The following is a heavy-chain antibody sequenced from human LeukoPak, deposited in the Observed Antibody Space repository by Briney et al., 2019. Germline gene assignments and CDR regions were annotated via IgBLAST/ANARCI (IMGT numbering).Heavy chain of an antibody. Sequence: PGESLKISCKGSGYSFTSYWIGWVRQMPGKGLEWMGIIYPGDSDTRYSPSFQGQVTISADKSISTAYLQWSSLKASDTAMYYCARLPPASYGSGSYYNSPYYYYYMDVWGKGTTVTASS. J-gene: IGHJ6*03. CDR3: ARLPPASYGSGSYYNSPYYYYYMDV. CDR1: GYSFTSYW. V-gene: IGHV5-51*01. CDR2: IYPGDSDT. D-gene: IGHD3-10*01.